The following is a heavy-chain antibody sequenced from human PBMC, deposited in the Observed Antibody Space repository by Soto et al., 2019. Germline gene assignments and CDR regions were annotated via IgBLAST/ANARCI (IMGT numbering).Heavy chain of an antibody. CDR1: GYSFTTYW. V-gene: IGHV5-51*01. CDR2: IYPGDSDI. J-gene: IGHJ4*02. Sequence: GESLKISCKGSGYSFTTYWIGWVGQMPGKGLEWMGVIYPGDSDIRFSPSFQGQVTISADMSLSTAYLQWSSLRVSDTAMYYCARQAYHYDTNSFGYWGQGTLVTVS. D-gene: IGHD3-22*01. CDR3: ARQAYHYDTNSFGY.